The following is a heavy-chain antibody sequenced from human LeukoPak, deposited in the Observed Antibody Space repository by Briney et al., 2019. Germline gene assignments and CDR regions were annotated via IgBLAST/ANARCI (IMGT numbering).Heavy chain of an antibody. CDR2: ITASGDRT. Sequence: GGSLRLSYAAAGFIFSNNAMTWVRQAPGKGLEWVSSITASGDRTFNADSVKGRFTISRDNSKNTLYLLMNSLRAEDTALYYCARSTAASASDYWGQGTLVTVSS. V-gene: IGHV3-23*01. D-gene: IGHD6-13*01. CDR3: ARSTAASASDY. CDR1: GFIFSNNA. J-gene: IGHJ4*02.